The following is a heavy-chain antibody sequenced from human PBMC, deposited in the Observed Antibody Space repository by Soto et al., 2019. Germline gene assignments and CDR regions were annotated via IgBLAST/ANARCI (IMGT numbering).Heavy chain of an antibody. CDR1: GDSVSSNSAA. Sequence: SQTLSLTCAISGDSVSSNSAAWNWIRQSPSRGLEWLGRTYYRSKWYNDYAVSVKSRITINPDTSKNQFSLQLNSATPEDTAVYYCAREGIPYSSSYSLIPARAFDIWGQGTMVTVSS. D-gene: IGHD6-13*01. J-gene: IGHJ3*02. CDR3: AREGIPYSSSYSLIPARAFDI. CDR2: TYYRSKWYN. V-gene: IGHV6-1*01.